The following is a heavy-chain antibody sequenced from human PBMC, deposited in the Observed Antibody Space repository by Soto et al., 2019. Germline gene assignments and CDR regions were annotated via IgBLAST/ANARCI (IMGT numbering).Heavy chain of an antibody. CDR1: GYTFTSYG. J-gene: IGHJ3*02. D-gene: IGHD3-9*01. CDR2: ISAYNGNT. CDR3: ARGSRYYDKRGPSAFEI. Sequence: QVQLVQSGAEVKKPGASVQVSCKASGYTFTSYGISWVRQAPGQGLEWMGWISAYNGNTNYAQKLQGRVTMTTDTSTSTAYMELRSLRSDDTAVYYCARGSRYYDKRGPSAFEIWGQGTMVTVSS. V-gene: IGHV1-18*01.